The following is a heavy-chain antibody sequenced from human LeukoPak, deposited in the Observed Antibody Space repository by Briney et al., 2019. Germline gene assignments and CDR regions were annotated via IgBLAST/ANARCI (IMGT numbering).Heavy chain of an antibody. D-gene: IGHD6-13*01. V-gene: IGHV3-21*01. CDR3: ARVRYGSSWD. CDR1: GVTFNSYT. J-gene: IGHJ4*02. Sequence: GGSLRVSCAVSGVTFNSYTMNWVRQAQGKGLEWVSLITSSSSYTYYADSVKGRFTSSRDNAKNSLYLQMNSLRAEDTAFYYCARVRYGSSWDWGQGTLVTVSS. CDR2: ITSSSSYT.